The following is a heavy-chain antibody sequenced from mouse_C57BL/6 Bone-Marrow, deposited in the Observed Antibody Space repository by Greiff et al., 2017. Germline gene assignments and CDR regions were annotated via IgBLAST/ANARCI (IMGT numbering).Heavy chain of an antibody. Sequence: QVQLQQSGPGLVQPSQSLSITCTVSGFSFTSYGVHWVRQSPGKGLEWLGVIWSGGSTDNNAAFISSLSISKDNSTSQVFFRMNSLQAADTAIYYWARNGISTPFDYWGQGTSLTVSS. CDR3: ARNGISTPFDY. V-gene: IGHV2-2*01. D-gene: IGHD2-1*01. CDR2: IWSGGST. CDR1: GFSFTSYG. J-gene: IGHJ2*02.